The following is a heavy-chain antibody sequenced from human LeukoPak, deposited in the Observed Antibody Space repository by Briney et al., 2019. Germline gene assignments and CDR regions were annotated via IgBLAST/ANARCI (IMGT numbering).Heavy chain of an antibody. Sequence: GGSLRLSRLASGFTFRNAWMSWVRLAPGKGLEWVGRIKNKPDGETTDYAAPVKGRFTISRDDSKNTLYLQMESLRTEDTALYYCTKDVVGRDGYAYYYYYMDVWGKGTTVTVSS. CDR2: IKNKPDGETT. CDR3: TKDVVGRDGYAYYYYYMDV. V-gene: IGHV3-15*01. D-gene: IGHD5-24*01. CDR1: GFTFRNAW. J-gene: IGHJ6*03.